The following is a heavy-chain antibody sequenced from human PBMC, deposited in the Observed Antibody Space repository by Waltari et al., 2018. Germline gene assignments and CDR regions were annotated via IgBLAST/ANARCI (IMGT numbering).Heavy chain of an antibody. V-gene: IGHV3-23*01. CDR1: GFTFSSYA. D-gene: IGHD6-6*01. Sequence: EVQLLESGGGLVQPGGSLRLSCAASGFTFSSYAMSWVRQAPGKGLEWVSAISGSGGSTYYADSVKGRFTISRDNSKNTLYLQMNSLRAEDTAVYYCAKDRYSSSSGNYYYYGMDVWRQGTTVIVSS. J-gene: IGHJ6*02. CDR2: ISGSGGST. CDR3: AKDRYSSSSGNYYYYGMDV.